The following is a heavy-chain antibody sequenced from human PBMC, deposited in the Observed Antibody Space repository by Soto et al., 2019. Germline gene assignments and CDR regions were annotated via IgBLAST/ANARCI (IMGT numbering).Heavy chain of an antibody. CDR3: ARARYYYDSSGYGNWFDP. J-gene: IGHJ5*02. D-gene: IGHD3-22*01. CDR1: GFTFSSYA. V-gene: IGHV3-23*01. CDR2: ISGSGGST. Sequence: PGGSLRLSCAASGFTFSSYAMSWVRQAPGKGLEWVSAISGSGGSTYYADSVKGRFTISRDNSKNTLYLQMNSLRAEDTAVYYCARARYYYDSSGYGNWFDPWGQGTLVTVSS.